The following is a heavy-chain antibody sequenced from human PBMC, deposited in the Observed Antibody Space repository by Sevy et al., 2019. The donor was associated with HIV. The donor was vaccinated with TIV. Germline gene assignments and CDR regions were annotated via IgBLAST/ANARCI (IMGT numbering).Heavy chain of an antibody. CDR1: GFTFGDYA. CDR3: TRGYYYDSSGYSDY. Sequence: GGSLRLSCTGSGFTFGDYAMSWFRQAPGMGLEWVGLIRSKDYGGATEYAASGKGRFTISRDDSISIADLQMNSLKTEDTAVYYCTRGYYYDSSGYSDYWGQGTLVTVSS. V-gene: IGHV3-49*03. J-gene: IGHJ4*02. CDR2: IRSKDYGGAT. D-gene: IGHD3-22*01.